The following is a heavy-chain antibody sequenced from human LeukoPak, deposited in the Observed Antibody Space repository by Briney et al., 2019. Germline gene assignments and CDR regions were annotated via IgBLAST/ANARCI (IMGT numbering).Heavy chain of an antibody. Sequence: GGSLRLSCAASGFPFTQYNMNWVRQTPGKGLEWVSTISSNSIYIYYADSVKGRFTISRDNSKNTLYLQMNSLRAEDTAVYYCAKGTLGYCSGGSCYGYWGQGTLVTVSS. J-gene: IGHJ4*02. CDR3: AKGTLGYCSGGSCYGY. CDR1: GFPFTQYN. D-gene: IGHD2-15*01. CDR2: ISSNSIYI. V-gene: IGHV3-21*04.